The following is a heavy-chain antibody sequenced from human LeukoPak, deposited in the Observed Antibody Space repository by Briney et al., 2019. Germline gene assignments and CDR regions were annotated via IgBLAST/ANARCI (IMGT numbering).Heavy chain of an antibody. CDR3: VTDGDKWNDFEY. V-gene: IGHV3-23*01. CDR1: VCTNSSYA. D-gene: IGHD1-1*01. Sequence: PGWALTLSRPASVCTNSSYAMSELRPPAARGVDGISAISGSGGSTYYADSVKGRFTLSRDNARNSVYLQMNSLRTEDTALYYCVTDGDKWNDFEYWGQGTLVTVSS. CDR2: ISGSGGST. J-gene: IGHJ4*02.